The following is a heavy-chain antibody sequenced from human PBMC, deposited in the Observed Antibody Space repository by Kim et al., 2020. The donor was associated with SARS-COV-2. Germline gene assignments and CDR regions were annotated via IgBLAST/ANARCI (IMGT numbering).Heavy chain of an antibody. CDR2: ISAYNGNT. V-gene: IGHV1-18*04. CDR1: GYTFTSYG. D-gene: IGHD2-2*01. Sequence: ASVKVSCKASGYTFTSYGISWVRQAPGQGLEWMGWISAYNGNTNYAQKLQGRVTMTTDTSTSTAYMELRSLRSDDTAVYYCARGATRCSSTSCYYYYGMDVWGQGTTVTVSS. J-gene: IGHJ6*02. CDR3: ARGATRCSSTSCYYYYGMDV.